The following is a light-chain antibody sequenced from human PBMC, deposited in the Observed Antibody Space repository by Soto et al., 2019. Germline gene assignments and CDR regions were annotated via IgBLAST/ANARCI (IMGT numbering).Light chain of an antibody. CDR3: QQYHNWPPQYS. CDR1: QTVSSN. V-gene: IGKV3-15*01. J-gene: IGKJ2*01. Sequence: DIVMTQSPATLSVSPGERATVSCRASQTVSSNLAWYQQKLGQAPRLLIHGASTRATGVPARFSGGGSGTEFTLTISSLQSEDFAVYYCQQYHNWPPQYSFGQGNKLQIK. CDR2: GAS.